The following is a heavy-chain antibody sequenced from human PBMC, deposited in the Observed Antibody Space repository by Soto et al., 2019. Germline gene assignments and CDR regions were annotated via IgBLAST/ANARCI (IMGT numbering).Heavy chain of an antibody. CDR2: IYYSGST. J-gene: IGHJ4*02. Sequence: SETLSLTCTVSGGSISSSSYYWGWIRQPPGKGLEWIGSIYYSGSTYYNPSLKSRVTLSVDTSKNQFSLKLSSVTAADTAVYYCARREGSGWKPFDYWVLGTLVTVSS. CDR1: GGSISSSSYY. CDR3: ARREGSGWKPFDY. V-gene: IGHV4-39*01. D-gene: IGHD6-19*01.